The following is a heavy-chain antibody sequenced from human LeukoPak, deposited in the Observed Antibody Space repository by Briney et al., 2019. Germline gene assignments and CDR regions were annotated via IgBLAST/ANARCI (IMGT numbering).Heavy chain of an antibody. Sequence: PGGSLRLSCAASGFTFSSYAMHWVRQAPGKGLEWVAVIPYDGSNKYYADSVKGRFTISRDNSKNTLYLQMNSLRAEDTAVYYCARAGRGLRYFDWLTYDYWGQGTLVTVSS. CDR2: IPYDGSNK. V-gene: IGHV3-30*04. D-gene: IGHD3-9*01. CDR1: GFTFSSYA. CDR3: ARAGRGLRYFDWLTYDY. J-gene: IGHJ4*02.